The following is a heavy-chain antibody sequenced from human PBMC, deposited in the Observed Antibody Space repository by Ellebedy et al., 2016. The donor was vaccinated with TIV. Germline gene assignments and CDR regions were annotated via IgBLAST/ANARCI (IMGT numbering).Heavy chain of an antibody. J-gene: IGHJ4*02. CDR3: ARVLWNSGRIFDS. D-gene: IGHD3-10*01. CDR2: ISANNVNT. V-gene: IGHV1-18*01. Sequence: AASVKVSCKASGYTFTNAGISWVRQAPGRGLECLGWISANNVNTIYAQNVQDRLTVTTDSSTSTAYMELRSLRADDTAVYYCARVLWNSGRIFDSWGQGTLVTVSS. CDR1: GYTFTNAG.